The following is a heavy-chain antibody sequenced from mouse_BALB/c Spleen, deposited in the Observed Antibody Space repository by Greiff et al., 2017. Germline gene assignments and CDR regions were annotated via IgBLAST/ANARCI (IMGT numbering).Heavy chain of an antibody. J-gene: IGHJ1*01. Sequence: EVNLMESGGGLVKPGGSLKLSCAASGFTFSSYAMSWVRQTPEKRLEWVASISSGGSTYYPDSVKGRFTISRDNARNILYLQMSSLRSEDTAMYYCARGIYYYGSSHWYFDVWGAGTTVTVSS. CDR3: ARGIYYYGSSHWYFDV. CDR2: ISSGGST. CDR1: GFTFSSYA. D-gene: IGHD1-1*01. V-gene: IGHV5-6-5*01.